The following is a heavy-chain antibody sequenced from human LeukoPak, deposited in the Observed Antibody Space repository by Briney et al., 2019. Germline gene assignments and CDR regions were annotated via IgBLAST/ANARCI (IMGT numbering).Heavy chain of an antibody. CDR1: GFTFSSYS. CDR3: ARAKGDSWQFVY. J-gene: IGHJ4*02. V-gene: IGHV3-21*01. D-gene: IGHD2-21*02. CDR2: IGGSSDYI. Sequence: GGSLRLSCAASGFTFSSYSMNWVRQAPGKGLEWVSSIGGSSDYIFYADSVKGRFTISRDNAKNSLFLQMNSLRAEDTALYYCARAKGDSWQFVYWGQGTLVTVSS.